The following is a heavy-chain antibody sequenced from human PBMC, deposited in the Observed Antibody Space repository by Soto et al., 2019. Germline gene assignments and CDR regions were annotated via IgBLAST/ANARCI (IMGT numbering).Heavy chain of an antibody. J-gene: IGHJ6*02. CDR3: ARASTLEYSSSRYYYGMDV. D-gene: IGHD6-6*01. Sequence: ASVKVSCKASGGTFSSYAISWVRQAPGQGLEWMGGIIPIFGTANYAQKFQGRVTITADESTSTAYMELSSLRSEDTAVYYCARASTLEYSSSRYYYGMDVWGQGTTVTVYS. V-gene: IGHV1-69*13. CDR2: IIPIFGTA. CDR1: GGTFSSYA.